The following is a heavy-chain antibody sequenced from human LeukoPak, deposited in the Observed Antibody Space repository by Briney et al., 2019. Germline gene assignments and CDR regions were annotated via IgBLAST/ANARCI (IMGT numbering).Heavy chain of an antibody. CDR3: ARAPTAYCLSTTCQPYFDY. Sequence: SETLSLTCTVSGGSISSYYWSWIRQPAGKGLEWIGRIHTGGSTNYNPSLKSRVTMSVDTSKNQFSLKLSSVTAADTAVYYCARAPTAYCLSTTCQPYFDYWGQGTLVTVSS. D-gene: IGHD2-2*01. J-gene: IGHJ4*02. V-gene: IGHV4-4*07. CDR1: GGSISSYY. CDR2: IHTGGST.